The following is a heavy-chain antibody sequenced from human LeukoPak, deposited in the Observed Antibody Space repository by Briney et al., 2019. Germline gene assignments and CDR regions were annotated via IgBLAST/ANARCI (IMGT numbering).Heavy chain of an antibody. CDR2: IIPIFGTA. D-gene: IGHD2-21*02. J-gene: IGHJ6*03. CDR3: ARGRAYCGGDCYPPYYYYYMDV. Sequence: GASVKVSCKASGGTFSSYAISWVRQAPGQGLEWMGGIIPIFGTANYAQKFQGRVTITADKSTSTAYMELSSLRSEDTAVYYCARGRAYCGGDCYPPYYYYYMDVWGKGTTVTVSS. CDR1: GGTFSSYA. V-gene: IGHV1-69*06.